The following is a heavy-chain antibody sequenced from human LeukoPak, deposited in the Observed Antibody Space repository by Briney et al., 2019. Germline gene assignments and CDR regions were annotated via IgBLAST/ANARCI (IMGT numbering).Heavy chain of an antibody. D-gene: IGHD2-21*02. J-gene: IGHJ4*02. V-gene: IGHV3-23*01. Sequence: PGASLRLSCAASGFTFSSYAMSWVRQAPGKGLEWVSAISGSGGSTYYADSVKGRFTISRDNSKNTLYLQMNSLRAEDTAVYYCAKDPHIVVVTALVGYWGQGTLVTVSS. CDR3: AKDPHIVVVTALVGY. CDR1: GFTFSSYA. CDR2: ISGSGGST.